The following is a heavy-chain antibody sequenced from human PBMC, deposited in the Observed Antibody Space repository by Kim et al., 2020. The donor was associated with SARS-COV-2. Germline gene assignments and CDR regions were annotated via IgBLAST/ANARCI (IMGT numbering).Heavy chain of an antibody. V-gene: IGHV1-24*01. D-gene: IGHD4-4*01. CDR3: ATGVDYSGTYYNAFDM. CDR1: GHTLAELS. Sequence: ASVKVSCKVSGHTLAELSMHWVRQAPGKGLEWMGGFDPVDGETIYAQKFQGRVTMTGDTSTDTAYMEVSSLRSDDTAVYYCATGVDYSGTYYNAFDMWGQGTMVTVSS. J-gene: IGHJ3*02. CDR2: FDPVDGET.